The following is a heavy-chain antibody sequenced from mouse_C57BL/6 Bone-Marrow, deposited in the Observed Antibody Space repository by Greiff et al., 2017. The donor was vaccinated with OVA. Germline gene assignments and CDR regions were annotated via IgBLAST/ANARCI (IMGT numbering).Heavy chain of an antibody. CDR2: IDPSDSYT. Sequence: VQLQQPGAELVKPGASVKLSCKASGYTFTSYWMQWVKQRPGQGLEWIGEIDPSDSYTNYNQKFKGKATLTVDTSSSTAYMQLSSLTSEDSAVYYCARTWYFDVWGTGTTVTVSS. V-gene: IGHV1-50*01. CDR3: ARTWYFDV. J-gene: IGHJ1*03. CDR1: GYTFTSYW.